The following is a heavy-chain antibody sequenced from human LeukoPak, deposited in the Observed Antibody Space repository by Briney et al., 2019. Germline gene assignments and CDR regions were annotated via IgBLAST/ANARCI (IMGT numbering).Heavy chain of an antibody. J-gene: IGHJ5*02. CDR1: GGSNSNSY. V-gene: IGHV4-59*01. CDR3: AGYLYGDSRFDP. CDR2: IYYSGST. Sequence: SETLSLTCTVSGGSNSNSYWSWIRQPAARGLAWIGYIYYSGSTYYIPSLKSRVTISVDPSKNQVSLKLTSVTAADTAVYYCAGYLYGDSRFDPWGQGTLVTVSS. D-gene: IGHD4-17*01.